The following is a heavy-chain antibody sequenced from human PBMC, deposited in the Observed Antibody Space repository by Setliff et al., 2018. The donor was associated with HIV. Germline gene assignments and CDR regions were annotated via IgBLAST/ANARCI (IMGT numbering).Heavy chain of an antibody. D-gene: IGHD5-18*01. CDR2: ISAYNGDT. CDR3: ARVDTRYRYGSNNYYYMDV. J-gene: IGHJ6*03. Sequence: GASVKVSCKTSGYTFNKYDITWVRQAPGQGLEWMGWISAYNGDTKYAQKFQGRIIMTTDTATNTAYMELRSLRSDDTALYYCARVDTRYRYGSNNYYYMDVWGEGTTVTVSS. V-gene: IGHV1-18*01. CDR1: GYTFNKYD.